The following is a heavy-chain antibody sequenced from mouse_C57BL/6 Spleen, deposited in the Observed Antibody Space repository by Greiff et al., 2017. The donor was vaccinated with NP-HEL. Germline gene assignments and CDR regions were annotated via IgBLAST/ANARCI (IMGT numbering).Heavy chain of an antibody. CDR3: AREGDYYGSSSFDY. CDR2: ISYDGSN. J-gene: IGHJ2*01. CDR1: GYSITSGYY. Sequence: EVKLQESGPGLVKPSQSLSLTCSVTGYSITSGYYWNWIRQFPGNKLEWMGYISYDGSNNYNPSLKNRISITRDPSKNQFFLKLNSVTTEDTATYYCAREGDYYGSSSFDYWGQGTTLTVSS. V-gene: IGHV3-6*01. D-gene: IGHD1-1*01.